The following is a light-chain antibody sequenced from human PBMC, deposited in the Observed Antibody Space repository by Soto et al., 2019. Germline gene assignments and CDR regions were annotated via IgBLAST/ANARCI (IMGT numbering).Light chain of an antibody. J-gene: IGKJ4*01. CDR3: QQRSNWPPLT. V-gene: IGKV3-11*01. Sequence: EIVLTQSPATLSLSPGERATLSCRASQSVSSYLAWYQQKPGQAPRLLIYDASNRATGIPARFSGSGSGTDFTLXIXSLXPXXFAVYYCQQRSNWPPLTFGGGTKVEIK. CDR2: DAS. CDR1: QSVSSY.